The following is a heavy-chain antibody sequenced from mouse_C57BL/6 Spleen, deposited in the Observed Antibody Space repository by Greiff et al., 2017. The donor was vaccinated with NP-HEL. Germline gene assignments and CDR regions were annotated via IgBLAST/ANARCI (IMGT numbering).Heavy chain of an antibody. CDR2: IDPSDSYT. CDR1: GYTFTSYW. Sequence: QVQLQQPGAELVRPGTSVKLSCKASGYTFTSYWMHWVKQRPGQGLEWIGVIDPSDSYTNYNQKFKGKATLTVDTSSSTAYLQLSSLTSEDSGVYYCARWGIITVPYFDVGGTGTTATVPS. CDR3: ARWGIITVPYFDV. V-gene: IGHV1-59*01. D-gene: IGHD1-1*01. J-gene: IGHJ1*03.